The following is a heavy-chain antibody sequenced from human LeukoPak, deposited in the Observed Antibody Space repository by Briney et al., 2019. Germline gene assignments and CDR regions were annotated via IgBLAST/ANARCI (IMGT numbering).Heavy chain of an antibody. CDR2: IYYSGST. CDR3: ARQGGGSGGGYYFYGMDV. V-gene: IGHV4-59*08. Sequence: SETLSLTCTVSGGSISNYYWSWIRQPSGKGLEWIGYIYYSGSTKYNPSLNSRVTILVDRSKNQFSLKLTSVTAAETAVYYCARQGGGSGGGYYFYGMDVWGQGTTVTVSS. J-gene: IGHJ6*02. CDR1: GGSISNYY. D-gene: IGHD5-24*01.